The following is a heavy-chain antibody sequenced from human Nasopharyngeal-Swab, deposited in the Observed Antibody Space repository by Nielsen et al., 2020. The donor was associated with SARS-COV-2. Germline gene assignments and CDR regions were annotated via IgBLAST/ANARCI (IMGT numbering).Heavy chain of an antibody. Sequence: GESLKISCAASGFTFNNFGMHWVRQAPGKGLEWVAVISSDGSSKYYADSVEGRFTISRDNSKNTLYLQMNSLRAEDTAVYYCAREAQTGYSSGWRYYYYGMDVWGQGTTVTVSS. D-gene: IGHD6-19*01. V-gene: IGHV3-30*03. CDR1: GFTFNNFG. J-gene: IGHJ6*02. CDR2: ISSDGSSK. CDR3: AREAQTGYSSGWRYYYYGMDV.